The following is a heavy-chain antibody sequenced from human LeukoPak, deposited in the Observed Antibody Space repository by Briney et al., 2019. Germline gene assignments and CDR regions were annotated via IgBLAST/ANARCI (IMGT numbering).Heavy chain of an antibody. V-gene: IGHV1-18*01. Sequence: GASVTVSCKASGYTFTSYGINWVRQAPGQGLEWMGLINAYNGNTDYAQKLQGRVTMTTDTSTSTAYMELRSLRSDDTAVYYCARDHQRLLWFGELLGAFDIWGQGTMVTVSS. J-gene: IGHJ3*02. CDR3: ARDHQRLLWFGELLGAFDI. CDR1: GYTFTSYG. CDR2: INAYNGNT. D-gene: IGHD3-10*01.